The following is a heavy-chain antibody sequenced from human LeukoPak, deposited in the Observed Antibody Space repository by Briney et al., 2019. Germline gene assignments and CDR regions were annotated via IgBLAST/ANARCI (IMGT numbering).Heavy chain of an antibody. D-gene: IGHD6-13*01. CDR1: EFTFSSYS. V-gene: IGHV3-21*01. CDR2: ISSSSSYI. J-gene: IGHJ4*02. Sequence: GGSLRLSCAASEFTFSSYSMNWVRQAPGKGLEWVSSISSSSSYIYYAGSVKGRFTISRDNAKNSLYLQMNSLRAEDTAVYYCARDCIAAAGTNDYWGQGTLVTVSS. CDR3: ARDCIAAAGTNDY.